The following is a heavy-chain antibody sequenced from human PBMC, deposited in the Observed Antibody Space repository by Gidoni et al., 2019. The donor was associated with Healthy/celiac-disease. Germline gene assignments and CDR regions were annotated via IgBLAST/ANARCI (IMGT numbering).Heavy chain of an antibody. J-gene: IGHJ4*02. CDR2: ISGSGGST. D-gene: IGHD3-10*01. CDR3: AKDREAWFRESSDY. Sequence: EVRLFESGGGLVQPGGSLRLSCAPSGFTFSSYAMSWVRRAPGKGLEWVSAISGSGGSTYYADSVKGRFTISRDNSKNTLYLQMNSLRAEDTAVYYCAKDREAWFRESSDYWGQGTLVTVSS. CDR1: GFTFSSYA. V-gene: IGHV3-23*01.